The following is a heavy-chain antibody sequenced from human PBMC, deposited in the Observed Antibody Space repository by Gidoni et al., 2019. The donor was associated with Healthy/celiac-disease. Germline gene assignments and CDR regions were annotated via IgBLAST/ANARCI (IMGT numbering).Heavy chain of an antibody. CDR2: VDPEDGET. J-gene: IGHJ4*02. Sequence: EVQLVQSGAEVKKPGATVKISCKVSGYTFTDYSMHWVQQAPGKGLEWMGLVDPEDGETIYAEKFQGRVTITADTSTDTAYMELSSLRSEDTAVYYCATGGPAAIVGDAYGSNYWGQGTLVTVSS. V-gene: IGHV1-69-2*01. D-gene: IGHD2-2*02. CDR1: GYTFTDYS. CDR3: ATGGPAAIVGDAYGSNY.